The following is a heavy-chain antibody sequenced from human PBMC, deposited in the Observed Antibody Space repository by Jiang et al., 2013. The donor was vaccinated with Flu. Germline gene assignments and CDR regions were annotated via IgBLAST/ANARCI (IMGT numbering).Heavy chain of an antibody. CDR1: GFTFSSYV. D-gene: IGHD6-19*01. V-gene: IGHV3-23*01. Sequence: VQLLESGGGLVQPGGSLRLSCAASGFTFSSYVMTWVRQPPGKGLEWVSGVSGSGDNTYYTDSVKGRFTISRDNSKNTLDLQMNSLRAEDTAVYYCAKVRVTGTYVVDYVGP. CDR2: VSGSGDNT. CDR3: AKVRVTGTYVVDY. J-gene: IGHJ4*01.